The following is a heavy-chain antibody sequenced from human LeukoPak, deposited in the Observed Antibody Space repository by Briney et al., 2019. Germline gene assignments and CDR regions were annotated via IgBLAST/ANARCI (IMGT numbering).Heavy chain of an antibody. J-gene: IGHJ4*02. D-gene: IGHD3-22*01. CDR2: ISYDGSNT. Sequence: GGSLRLSCAASGFTFSNYGMHWVRQAPGKGLEWVAVISYDGSNTYYADSVKGRFTISRDNSKNTLYLQMNSLRAEDTAVYYCARYYYDSSGYPFDYWGQGTLVTVSS. CDR1: GFTFSNYG. CDR3: ARYYYDSSGYPFDY. V-gene: IGHV3-30*03.